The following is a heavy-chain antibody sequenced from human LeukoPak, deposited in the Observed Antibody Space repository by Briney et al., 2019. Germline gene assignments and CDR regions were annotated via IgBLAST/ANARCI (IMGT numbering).Heavy chain of an antibody. Sequence: GASVKVSCKASGYTFTSYGISWVRQAPGQGLEWMGWISAYNGNTNYAQKLQGRVTMTTDTSTSTAYMELRSLRSDDTAVYYCARDLAYYDSSGYSLTPDFDYWGQGTLVTVSS. CDR3: ARDLAYYDSSGYSLTPDFDY. CDR2: ISAYNGNT. J-gene: IGHJ4*02. D-gene: IGHD3-22*01. CDR1: GYTFTSYG. V-gene: IGHV1-18*01.